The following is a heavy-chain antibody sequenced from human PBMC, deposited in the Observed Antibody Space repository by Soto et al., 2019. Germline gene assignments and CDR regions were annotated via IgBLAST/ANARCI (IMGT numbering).Heavy chain of an antibody. CDR1: GGSIRRYY. V-gene: IGHV4-59*01. D-gene: IGHD6-13*01. J-gene: IGHJ4*02. CDR3: ARDRGPPYSSSWAFDY. Sequence: APETLSLTCTVSGGSIRRYYWRWIRQPPGKGLEWIGYVYYSGTTNYNPSLKSRVTISVDTSKNQFSLKLSSVTAADTAVYYCARDRGPPYSSSWAFDYWGQGTLVTVSS. CDR2: VYYSGTT.